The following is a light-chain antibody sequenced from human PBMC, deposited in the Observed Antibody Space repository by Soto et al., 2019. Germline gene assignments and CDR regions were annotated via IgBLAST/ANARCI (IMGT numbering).Light chain of an antibody. J-gene: IGKJ5*01. Sequence: DIQMTQSPSTLSGSVGDRVTITCRAIQTINNRLAWYQQKPGKAPKLLIYDVSTLESGVPSRFSGTGSGTEFTLSIDSLQPDDFATYYCQQYHTSSITFGQGTRLEIK. CDR3: QQYHTSSIT. V-gene: IGKV1-5*01. CDR2: DVS. CDR1: QTINNR.